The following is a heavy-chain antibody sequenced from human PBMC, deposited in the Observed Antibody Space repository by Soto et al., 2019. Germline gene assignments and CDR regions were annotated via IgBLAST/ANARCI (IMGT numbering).Heavy chain of an antibody. D-gene: IGHD4-17*01. V-gene: IGHV4-34*01. CDR1: GGSFSGYY. J-gene: IGHJ4*02. Sequence: SETLSLTCAVYGGSFSGYYWSWIRQPPGKGLEWIGEINHSGSTNYNPSLKSRVTISVDTSKNQFSLKLSSVTAADTAVYYCARGATVTTLNFDYWGQGTLVTVSS. CDR3: ARGATVTTLNFDY. CDR2: INHSGST.